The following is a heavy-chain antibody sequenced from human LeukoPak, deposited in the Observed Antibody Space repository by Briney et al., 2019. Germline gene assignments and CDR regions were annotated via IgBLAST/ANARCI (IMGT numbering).Heavy chain of an antibody. J-gene: IGHJ4*02. CDR1: GGSFSGYY. Sequence: SETLSLTCAVYGGSFSGYYWSWIRQPPVKGLEWIGEINHSGSTNYNPSLKSRVTISVDTSKNQFSLKLSSVTAADTAVYYCARKVTMVRGVIRGRTYYFDYWGQGTLVTVSS. CDR2: INHSGST. D-gene: IGHD3-10*01. CDR3: ARKVTMVRGVIRGRTYYFDY. V-gene: IGHV4-34*01.